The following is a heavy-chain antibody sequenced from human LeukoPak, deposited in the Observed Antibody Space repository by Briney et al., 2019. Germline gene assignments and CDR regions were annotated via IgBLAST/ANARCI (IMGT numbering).Heavy chain of an antibody. CDR2: ISAYNGNT. J-gene: IGHJ4*02. D-gene: IGHD4-17*01. CDR3: ARDRINYGDYANYYFDY. CDR1: GYTFTSYG. V-gene: IGHV1-18*01. Sequence: ASVKVSCKASGYTFTSYGISWVRQAPGQGLEWMGWISAYNGNTNYAQKLQGRVTMTTDTSTSTAYMELRSLRSDDTAVYYCARDRINYGDYANYYFDYWGQGTLVTVSS.